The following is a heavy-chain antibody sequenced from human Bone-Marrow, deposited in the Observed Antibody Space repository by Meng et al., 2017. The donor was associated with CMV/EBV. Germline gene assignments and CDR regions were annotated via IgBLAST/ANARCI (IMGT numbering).Heavy chain of an antibody. V-gene: IGHV4-59*12. Sequence: SETLSLTCTVSGGSISSYYWSWIRQPPGKGLEWIGYIYYSGSTNYNPSLKSRVTLSVDTSKHQFSLRLNSVTAADTAMYYCARGRNYGGTYFDYWGQGLVNVYS. CDR3: ARGRNYGGTYFDY. D-gene: IGHD4-11*01. CDR1: GGSISSYY. CDR2: IYYSGST. J-gene: IGHJ4*02.